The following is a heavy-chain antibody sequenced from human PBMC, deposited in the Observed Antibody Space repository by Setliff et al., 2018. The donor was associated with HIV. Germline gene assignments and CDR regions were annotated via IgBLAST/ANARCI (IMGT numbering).Heavy chain of an antibody. D-gene: IGHD3-3*01. J-gene: IGHJ1*01. V-gene: IGHV4-59*01. CDR2: IYTSGST. CDR1: GGSISSYY. Sequence: LSLTCTVSGGSISSYYWSWIRQPPGKGLEWIGHIYTSGSTNYNPSLKSRVTISVDTSKNQFSLKLNSVTAADTAVYYCAVTIFGVVTHGYFQHWGQGTLVTVSS. CDR3: AVTIFGVVTHGYFQH.